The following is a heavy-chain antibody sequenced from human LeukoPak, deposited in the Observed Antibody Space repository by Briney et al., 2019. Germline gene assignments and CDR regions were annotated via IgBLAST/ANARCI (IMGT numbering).Heavy chain of an antibody. CDR2: INSDGSST. V-gene: IGHV3-74*01. D-gene: IGHD4-17*01. J-gene: IGHJ3*02. CDR1: GFTFSSYW. CDR3: ARGPYGDYVSDAFDI. Sequence: PGGSLRLSCAASGFTFSSYWMHWVRQAPGKGLVWVSRINSDGSSTSYADSVKGRFTISRDNAKNTLYLQMNSLRAEDTAVYYCARGPYGDYVSDAFDIWGQGTMVTVSS.